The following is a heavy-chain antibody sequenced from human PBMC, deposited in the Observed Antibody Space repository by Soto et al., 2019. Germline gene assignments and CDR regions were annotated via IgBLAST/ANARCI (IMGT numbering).Heavy chain of an antibody. CDR2: ISGSAGST. CDR1: GFTFSSYS. CDR3: AKNAVCTPSTSDFDQ. Sequence: EVQLLESGGGFVQPGGSLRLSCVASGFTFSSYSMSWARQAPGKGLEWVSAISGSAGSTYYAESVKGRFTISRDNYENTLFLQMDSLRAEDPALSYFAKNAVCTPSTSDFDQWGEGTRGTVSS. D-gene: IGHD2-15*01. V-gene: IGHV3-23*01. J-gene: IGHJ4*02.